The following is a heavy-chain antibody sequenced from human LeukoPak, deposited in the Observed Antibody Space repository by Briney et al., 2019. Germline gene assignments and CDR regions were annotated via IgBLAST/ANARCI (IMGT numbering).Heavy chain of an antibody. V-gene: IGHV4-59*12. CDR3: ARDLVLWELGAFDI. D-gene: IGHD1-26*01. Sequence: SQTMSLTCTFSGGSISSYYWSWVRQPPGKVLGWIGYIYYSRSTKYKPSLKSRVTISVDTSKNQFSLKRSSVTAADTAVYYCARDLVLWELGAFDIWGQGTLVTVSS. CDR1: GGSISSYY. J-gene: IGHJ3*02. CDR2: IYYSRST.